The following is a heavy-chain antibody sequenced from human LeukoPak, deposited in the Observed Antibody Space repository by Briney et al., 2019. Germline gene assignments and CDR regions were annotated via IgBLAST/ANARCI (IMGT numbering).Heavy chain of an antibody. CDR1: GFTFSKYW. CDR2: INTDGTVT. V-gene: IGHV3-74*01. J-gene: IGHJ6*03. D-gene: IGHD4-17*01. CDR3: ARVAGDYDYYYYYYYMDV. Sequence: GGSLRLSCAASGFTFSKYWMLWVRQAPGKGLESVSRINTDGTVTTYADSVKGRFTVSRDNADNTMFLQMNSVRDEDTAVYYCARVAGDYDYYYYYYYMDVWGKGTTVTVSS.